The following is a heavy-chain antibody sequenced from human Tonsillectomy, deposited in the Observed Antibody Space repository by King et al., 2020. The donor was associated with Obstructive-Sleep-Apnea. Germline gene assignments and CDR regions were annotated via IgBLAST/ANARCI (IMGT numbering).Heavy chain of an antibody. CDR3: ARDTRRYYDFWSGYHFLDY. CDR1: GFTFSSYA. CDR2: ISYDGSNK. D-gene: IGHD3-3*01. V-gene: IGHV3-30*04. Sequence: QVQLVESGGGVVQPGRSLRLSCAASGFTFSSYAMHWVRQAPGKGLEWVAVISYDGSNKYYADSVKGRFTISRDNSKNTLYLQMNSLRAEDTAVYYCARDTRRYYDFWSGYHFLDYWGKGTLVTVSS. J-gene: IGHJ4*02.